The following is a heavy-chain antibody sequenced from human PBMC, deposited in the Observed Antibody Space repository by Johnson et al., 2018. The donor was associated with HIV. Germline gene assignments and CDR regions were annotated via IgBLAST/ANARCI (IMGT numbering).Heavy chain of an antibody. CDR1: GFTFDDYG. CDR3: ARVVVVVATVRVGAFDI. Sequence: VLLVESGGGLVQPGRSLRLSCAASGFTFDDYGMSWVRQVPGKGLVWVSDINWNGGSTGYADSVKGRFTISRDNAKKSLYLQMNSLRAEDTALYYCARVVVVVATVRVGAFDIWGQGTMVTVSS. V-gene: IGHV3-20*04. D-gene: IGHD2-15*01. CDR2: INWNGGST. J-gene: IGHJ3*02.